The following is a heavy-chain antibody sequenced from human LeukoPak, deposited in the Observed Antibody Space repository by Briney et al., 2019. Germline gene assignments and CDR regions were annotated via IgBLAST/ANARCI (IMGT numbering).Heavy chain of an antibody. CDR2: INSDGSST. V-gene: IGHV3-74*01. D-gene: IGHD2-15*01. Sequence: PGGSLRLSCAASGFTFSSYWMHWVRQAPGTGLVWVSRINSDGSSTTYADSVKGRFTISRDNARNFVYLQLNSLRAEDTAIYYCARDEKDGPLWYWGQGILVFVSS. CDR3: ARDEKDGPLWY. CDR1: GFTFSSYW. J-gene: IGHJ4*02.